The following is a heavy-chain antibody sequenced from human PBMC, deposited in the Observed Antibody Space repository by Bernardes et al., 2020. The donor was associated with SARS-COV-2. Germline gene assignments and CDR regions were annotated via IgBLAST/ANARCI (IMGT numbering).Heavy chain of an antibody. CDR2: ISSDGSNK. D-gene: IGHD2-8*01. CDR1: GFSFSTYG. V-gene: IGHV3-30*03. CDR3: ARDFMTIVPPSRGMDV. J-gene: IGHJ6*02. Sequence: GGSLRLSCAASGFSFSTYGIHWVRQAPAKGLEWVAFISSDGSNKYYASSVKGRFTVSRDTSKNTLYLQMNRLSREDTAVYYCARDFMTIVPPSRGMDVWGQGTTVTVSS.